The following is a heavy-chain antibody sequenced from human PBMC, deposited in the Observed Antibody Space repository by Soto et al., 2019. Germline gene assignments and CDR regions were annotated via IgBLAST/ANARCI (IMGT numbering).Heavy chain of an antibody. CDR3: ARQNVLRFFLSINWFDP. CDR1: GGSISSSSYY. V-gene: IGHV4-39*01. J-gene: IGHJ5*02. CDR2: IYYSGST. D-gene: IGHD3-3*01. Sequence: PSETLSLTCTVSGGSISSSSYYWGWIRQPPGKGLEWIGSIYYSGSTYYNPSLKSRVTISVDTSKNQFSLKLSSVTAADTAVYYCARQNVLRFFLSINWFDPWGQGTLVTVSS.